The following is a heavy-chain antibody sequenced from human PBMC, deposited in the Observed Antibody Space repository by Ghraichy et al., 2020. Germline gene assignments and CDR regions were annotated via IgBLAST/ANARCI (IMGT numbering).Heavy chain of an antibody. CDR1: GFTFYTYN. CDR3: ARDRGRHYYDDL. D-gene: IGHD3-3*01. V-gene: IGHV3-21*01. Sequence: GGSLRLSCAASGFTFYTYNMNGVRQTPGKGLEWVSSISSSSRNIYYADSVKGRFTISRDSAKDSLYLQMNSLRAEDTAVYYCARDRGRHYYDDLWGQGTLVTVSS. CDR2: ISSSSRNI. J-gene: IGHJ5*02.